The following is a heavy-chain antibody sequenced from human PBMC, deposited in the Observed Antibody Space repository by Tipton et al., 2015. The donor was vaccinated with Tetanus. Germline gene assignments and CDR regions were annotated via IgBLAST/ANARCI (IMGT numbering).Heavy chain of an antibody. CDR3: AGDRGDYIYYGMDV. Sequence: QLVQSGAEVKKPGASVKVSCKASGYTFTGYYIYWVRQAPGQGLEWMGWIDPNSGGTVYAQKFQGRVTMTRDTSISTAYMGLRSLRSDDTAVYYCAGDRGDYIYYGMDVWGPGTTVTVS. V-gene: IGHV1-2*02. CDR1: GYTFTGYY. D-gene: IGHD3-22*01. J-gene: IGHJ6*02. CDR2: IDPNSGGT.